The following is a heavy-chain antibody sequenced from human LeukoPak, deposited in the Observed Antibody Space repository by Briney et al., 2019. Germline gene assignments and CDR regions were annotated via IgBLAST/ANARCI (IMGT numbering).Heavy chain of an antibody. D-gene: IGHD3-16*01. CDR3: ARGEEGMITFGGGTNWFDP. Sequence: ASVKVSCKASGYTFTGYYMHWVRQAPGQGLEWMGWINPNSGGTNYAQKFQGRVTMTRDTSISTAYMELSRLRSDDTAVYYCARGEEGMITFGGGTNWFDPWGQGTLVTVSS. CDR1: GYTFTGYY. J-gene: IGHJ5*02. V-gene: IGHV1-2*02. CDR2: INPNSGGT.